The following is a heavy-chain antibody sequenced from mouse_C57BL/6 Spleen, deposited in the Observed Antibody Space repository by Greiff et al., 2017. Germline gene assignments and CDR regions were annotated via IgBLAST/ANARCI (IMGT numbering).Heavy chain of an antibody. J-gene: IGHJ4*01. CDR3: AREYYYGSPYAMDY. D-gene: IGHD1-1*01. CDR2: INPSNGGT. Sequence: QVHVKQPGTELVKPGASVKLSCKASGYTFTSYWMHWVKQRPGQGLEWIGNINPSNGGTNYNEKFKSKATLTVDKSSSTAYMQLSSLTSEDSAVYYCAREYYYGSPYAMDYWGQGTSVTVSS. V-gene: IGHV1-53*01. CDR1: GYTFTSYW.